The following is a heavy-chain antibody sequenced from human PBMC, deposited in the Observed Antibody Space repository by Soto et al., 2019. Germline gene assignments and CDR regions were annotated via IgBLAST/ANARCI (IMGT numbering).Heavy chain of an antibody. CDR3: ATVATGSYNWFDP. CDR2: INGDGSIT. Sequence: DVQLVESGGGLVQPGGSLRLSCAASGFTFTTYWMHWVRQAPGMGLVWVSRINGDGSITTYADSVKGRLTISRDNARNTVYLQMNSLRAEDTAVYYFATVATGSYNWFDPWGQGTLVTVSS. V-gene: IGHV3-74*01. J-gene: IGHJ5*02. D-gene: IGHD1-26*01. CDR1: GFTFTTYW.